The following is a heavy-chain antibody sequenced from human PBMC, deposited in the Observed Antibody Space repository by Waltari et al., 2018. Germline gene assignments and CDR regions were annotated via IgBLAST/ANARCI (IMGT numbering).Heavy chain of an antibody. D-gene: IGHD5-12*01. CDR1: GYSISSGYY. CDR3: ARHEVDSGYD. CDR2: IYHSGST. Sequence: QVQLQESGPGLVKPSETLSLTCAVSGYSISSGYYWGWIRQPPGKGLEWIGSIYHSGSTYYNPSLKSRVTISVATSKNQFSLKLSSVTAADTAVYYCARHEVDSGYDWGQGTLVTVSS. V-gene: IGHV4-38-2*01. J-gene: IGHJ4*02.